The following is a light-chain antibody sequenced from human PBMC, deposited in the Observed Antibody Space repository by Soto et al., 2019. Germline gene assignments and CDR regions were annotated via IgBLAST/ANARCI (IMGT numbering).Light chain of an antibody. Sequence: QSALTQPASVSGSPGQSITISCTGTSSDVGGYKYVSWYQQHPGKAPKLMIYDIRNRPSGVSNRFSGSKSGNTASLTISGLQAEDEADYYCSSYTSSSTRVFGTGTKVNVL. V-gene: IGLV2-14*03. CDR3: SSYTSSSTRV. CDR2: DIR. CDR1: SSDVGGYKY. J-gene: IGLJ1*01.